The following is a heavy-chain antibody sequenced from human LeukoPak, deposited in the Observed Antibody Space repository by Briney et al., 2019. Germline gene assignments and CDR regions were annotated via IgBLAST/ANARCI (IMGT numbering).Heavy chain of an antibody. Sequence: GGSLRPSCSASGFSFSNYAMYWVRQAPGKGLEWVANIKQGGSEKYYVDSVKGRFTISRDNAKNSLSLQMNSLRAEDTAVYYCARDFGLRCSGGTCYSVYYYGMDVWGKGTTVTVSS. CDR1: GFSFSNYA. CDR2: IKQGGSEK. CDR3: ARDFGLRCSGGTCYSVYYYGMDV. V-gene: IGHV3-7*03. J-gene: IGHJ6*04. D-gene: IGHD2-15*01.